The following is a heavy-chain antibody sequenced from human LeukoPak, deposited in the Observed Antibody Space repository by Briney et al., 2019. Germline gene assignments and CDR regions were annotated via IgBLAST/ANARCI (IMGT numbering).Heavy chain of an antibody. Sequence: GGSLRLSCAASGFTFSSYAMSWVRQAPGKGLEWVSAISGSADSTYYADSVKGRFTISRDNSKNTLYLQMNSLRAEDTAVYYCARDLRFLEWAFDYWGQGTLVTVSS. CDR3: ARDLRFLEWAFDY. V-gene: IGHV3-23*01. D-gene: IGHD3-3*01. J-gene: IGHJ4*02. CDR1: GFTFSSYA. CDR2: ISGSADST.